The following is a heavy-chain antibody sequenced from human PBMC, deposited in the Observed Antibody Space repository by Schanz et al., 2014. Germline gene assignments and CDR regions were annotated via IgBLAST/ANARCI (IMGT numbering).Heavy chain of an antibody. CDR1: GYTLTHYA. J-gene: IGHJ4*02. CDR2: INTKTGNP. V-gene: IGHV7-4-1*02. CDR3: ARGYCAGTSCPIFDY. D-gene: IGHD2-2*01. Sequence: QVQLVQSGAEVKKPGASVKVSCKASGYTLTHYAMNWVRQAPGQGLEWMGWINTKTGNPTYAQGFTGRFVFSLDTSVSTTHLQITNLKADDTAVYYCARGYCAGTSCPIFDYWGQGTLVTVSS.